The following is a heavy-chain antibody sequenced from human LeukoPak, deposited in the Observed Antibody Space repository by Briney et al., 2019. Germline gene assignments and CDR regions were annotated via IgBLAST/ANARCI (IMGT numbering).Heavy chain of an antibody. V-gene: IGHV4-59*01. CDR2: IYYSGST. Sequence: SETLSLTCTVSGGSISSYYWSWIRQPPGKGLEWIGYIYYSGSTNYNPSLKSRVTISVDTSKNQFSLKLSSVTAADTAVYYCARDLSLAVAGRNNWFDPWGQGTLVTVSS. D-gene: IGHD6-19*01. CDR3: ARDLSLAVAGRNNWFDP. J-gene: IGHJ5*02. CDR1: GGSISSYY.